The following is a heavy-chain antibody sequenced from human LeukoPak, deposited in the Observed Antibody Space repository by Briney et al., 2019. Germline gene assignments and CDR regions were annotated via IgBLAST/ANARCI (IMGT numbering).Heavy chain of an antibody. V-gene: IGHV1-69*04. CDR3: ARDRWGIVVVPAATRGAFDY. Sequence: SVKVSCKASGGTFSCYAISWVRQAPGQGLEWMGRIIPILGIANYAQKFQGRVTITADKSTSTAYMELSSLRSEDTAVYYCARDRWGIVVVPAATRGAFDYWGQGTLVTVSS. D-gene: IGHD2-2*01. J-gene: IGHJ4*02. CDR2: IIPILGIA. CDR1: GGTFSCYA.